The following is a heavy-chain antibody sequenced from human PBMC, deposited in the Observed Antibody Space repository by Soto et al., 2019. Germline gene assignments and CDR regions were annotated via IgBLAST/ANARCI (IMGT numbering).Heavy chain of an antibody. CDR2: ISAYNGNT. J-gene: IGHJ4*02. D-gene: IGHD6-6*01. Sequence: VKVSCKASGYTFTSYGISWVRQAPGQGLEWMGWISAYNGNTNYAQKLQGRVTMTTDTSTSTAYMELRSLRSDDTAVYYCATSIAARPGFDYWGQGQMGIVSS. CDR1: GYTFTSYG. CDR3: ATSIAARPGFDY. V-gene: IGHV1-18*01.